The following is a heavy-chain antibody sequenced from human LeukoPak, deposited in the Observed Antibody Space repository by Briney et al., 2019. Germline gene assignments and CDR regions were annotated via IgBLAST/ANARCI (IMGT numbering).Heavy chain of an antibody. Sequence: PGGSLRLSCAASGFTFDDYGMSWVRQPPGKGLEWIGEINHSGSTNYNPSLKSRVTISVDTSKNQFSLKLSSVAAADTAVYYCARGRHWGAGMDYWGQGTLVTVSS. CDR3: ARGRHWGAGMDY. D-gene: IGHD3-10*01. V-gene: IGHV4-34*01. CDR2: INHSGST. J-gene: IGHJ4*02. CDR1: GFTFDDYG.